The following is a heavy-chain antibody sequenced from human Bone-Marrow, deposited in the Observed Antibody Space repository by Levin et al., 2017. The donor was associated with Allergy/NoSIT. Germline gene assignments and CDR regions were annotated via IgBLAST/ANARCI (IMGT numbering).Heavy chain of an antibody. V-gene: IGHV4-39*01. Sequence: GSLRLSCTVSGGSISSSSYYWGWMRQPPGKGLEWIGSIYYSGSTYYNPFLKSRATISVDTSKNQFSQKLSSVTAADTAVYYCARHALRYSDWRYDYMDVWGKGTTVTVS. D-gene: IGHD3-9*01. J-gene: IGHJ6*03. CDR2: IYYSGST. CDR3: ARHALRYSDWRYDYMDV. CDR1: GGSISSSSYY.